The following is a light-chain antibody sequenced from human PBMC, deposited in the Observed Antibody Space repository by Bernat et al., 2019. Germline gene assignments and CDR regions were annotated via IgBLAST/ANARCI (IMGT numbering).Light chain of an antibody. V-gene: IGKV1-6*01. J-gene: IGKJ1*01. CDR3: LQDYNYPWT. CDR2: AAS. Sequence: IQMTQSPSSLSASVGDRVTITCRASQSISNYLNWYQQKPGKAPNLLIYAASSLQSGVPSRFSGSGSGTDFTLTISSLQPEDFATYYCLQDYNYPWTFGQGTKVEIK. CDR1: QSISNY.